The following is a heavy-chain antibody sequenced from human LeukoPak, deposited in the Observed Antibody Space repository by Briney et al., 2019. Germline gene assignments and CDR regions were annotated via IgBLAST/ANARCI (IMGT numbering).Heavy chain of an antibody. Sequence: GGSLRLSCAASGFTFSSYSMNWVRQAPGKGLEWVSSISSSSSYIYYADSVKGRFTISRDNAKNSLYLQMNSLRAEDTAVYYCASTSSGYSYGYSFDYWGQGTLVTVSS. CDR3: ASTSSGYSYGYSFDY. V-gene: IGHV3-21*01. CDR2: ISSSSSYI. J-gene: IGHJ4*02. CDR1: GFTFSSYS. D-gene: IGHD5-18*01.